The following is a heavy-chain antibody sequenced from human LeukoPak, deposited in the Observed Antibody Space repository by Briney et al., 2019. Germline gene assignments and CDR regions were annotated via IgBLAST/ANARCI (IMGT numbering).Heavy chain of an antibody. CDR2: ISGSGDST. CDR1: GLTFSSYA. D-gene: IGHD3-10*01. Sequence: GGSLRLSCAASGLTFSSYAMSWVRQAPGKGLEWVSAISGSGDSTYYADSVKGRFTISRDNSKNTLYLQMNSLRAEDTAVYYCAKRSSGSFYSHFDDWGQGTLLTVSS. J-gene: IGHJ4*02. CDR3: AKRSSGSFYSHFDD. V-gene: IGHV3-23*01.